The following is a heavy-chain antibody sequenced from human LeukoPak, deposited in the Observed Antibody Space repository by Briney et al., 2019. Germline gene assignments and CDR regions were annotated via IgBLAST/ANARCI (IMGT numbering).Heavy chain of an antibody. CDR2: INHSGST. CDR1: GGSLSGYY. J-gene: IGHJ6*03. CDR3: ARRTSIAARPYYYYYYMDV. D-gene: IGHD6-6*01. V-gene: IGHV4-34*01. Sequence: PSETLSLTCAVYGGSLSGYYWSWIRQPPGKGLEWIGEINHSGSTNYNPSLKSRVTISVDTSKNQFSLKLSSVTAADTAVYYCARRTSIAARPYYYYYYMDVWGKGTTVTVSS.